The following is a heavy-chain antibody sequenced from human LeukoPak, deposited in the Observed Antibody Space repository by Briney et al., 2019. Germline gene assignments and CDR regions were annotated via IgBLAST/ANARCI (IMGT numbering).Heavy chain of an antibody. D-gene: IGHD2-8*01. V-gene: IGHV1-46*01. J-gene: IGHJ2*01. CDR1: GYTFTSYY. CDR2: INPSGGST. CDR3: ARDRITNGLFDL. Sequence: ASVKVSCKASGYTFTSYYIHWVRQAPGQGLEWMGLINPSGGSTNYAQKFQGRVTMTRDTSTSTVYMDLSSLRSEDTAVYYCARDRITNGLFDLWGRGTLVTVSS.